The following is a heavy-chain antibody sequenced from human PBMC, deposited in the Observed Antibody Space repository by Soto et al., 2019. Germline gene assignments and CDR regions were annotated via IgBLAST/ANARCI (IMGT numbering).Heavy chain of an antibody. CDR3: ASEYYYGDLNYYYYGMDV. CDR1: GFTFSSYS. J-gene: IGHJ6*02. CDR2: ISSSSSTI. V-gene: IGHV3-48*02. D-gene: IGHD4-17*01. Sequence: EVQLVESGGGLVQPGGSLRLSCAASGFTFSSYSMNWVRQAPGKGLEWVSYISSSSSTIYYADSVKGRFTISRDNAKNSLYLQMNSLRDEDTAVCYCASEYYYGDLNYYYYGMDVWGQGTTVTVSS.